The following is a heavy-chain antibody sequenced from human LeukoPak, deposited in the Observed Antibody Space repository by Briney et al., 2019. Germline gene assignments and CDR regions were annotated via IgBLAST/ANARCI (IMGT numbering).Heavy chain of an antibody. D-gene: IGHD3-3*01. V-gene: IGHV3-7*01. CDR2: IKEDGSEK. Sequence: GGSLRLSCAASGFTFTSYWMSWVRQAPGKGLEWVANIKEDGSEKYYVDYVKGRFTISRDNAKNSLYLQMNSLRAEDTAVYYCARDRIFSSGPSDYWGQGTLVTVSS. J-gene: IGHJ4*02. CDR1: GFTFTSYW. CDR3: ARDRIFSSGPSDY.